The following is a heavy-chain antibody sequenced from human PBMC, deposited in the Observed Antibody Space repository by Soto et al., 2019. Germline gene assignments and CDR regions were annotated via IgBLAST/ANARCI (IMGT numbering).Heavy chain of an antibody. CDR2: LVPFFGKS. Sequence: QVQLAQSGAEVRKPGSSVKVSCKASGDTFIISAITWVRQAPGQGLEWVGGLVPFFGKSKYGPKFEGRVTFTADESTRTAYMELSHLTSDDTAVYYCGRDLGGAAPVDYWGQGTLVTVSS. J-gene: IGHJ4*02. CDR3: GRDLGGAAPVDY. D-gene: IGHD6-6*01. V-gene: IGHV1-69*01. CDR1: GDTFIISA.